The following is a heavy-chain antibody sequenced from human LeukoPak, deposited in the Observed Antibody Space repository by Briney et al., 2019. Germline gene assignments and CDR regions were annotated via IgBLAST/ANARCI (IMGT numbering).Heavy chain of an antibody. Sequence: SETLSLTCTVSGGSISSSSYYWGWIRQPPGKGLEWIGSIYYSGSTYYNPSLKSRVTISVDTSKNQFSLKLSSVTAADTAVYYRASPPIPGYCSGGSCYSVMVLRDYWGQGTLVTVSS. V-gene: IGHV4-39*01. CDR1: GGSISSSSYY. J-gene: IGHJ4*02. CDR2: IYYSGST. CDR3: ASPPIPGYCSGGSCYSVMVLRDY. D-gene: IGHD2-15*01.